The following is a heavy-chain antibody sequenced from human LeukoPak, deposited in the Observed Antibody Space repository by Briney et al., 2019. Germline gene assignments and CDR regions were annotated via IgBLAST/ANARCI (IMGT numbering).Heavy chain of an antibody. CDR3: ARVQGGGYRTADY. Sequence: GGSLRLSCAASEFIFSSYGMHWVRQAPGKGLDWVAVILENGSNQYYADSVKGRFTISRDNSKNTLFLQMNSLRSEDTAMYYCARVQGGGYRTADYWGQGTLVTVSS. V-gene: IGHV3-30*19. J-gene: IGHJ4*02. D-gene: IGHD6-19*01. CDR2: ILENGSNQ. CDR1: EFIFSSYG.